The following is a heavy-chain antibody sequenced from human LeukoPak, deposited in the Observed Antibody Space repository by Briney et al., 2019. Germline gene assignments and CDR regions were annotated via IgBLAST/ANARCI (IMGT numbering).Heavy chain of an antibody. Sequence: GGSLRLSSAASGFTFSSYSMNWVRQAPGKGLEWVSSISSSSISIYYADSVKGRFTISRDNAKNSLYLQMSSLRAEDTAVYYCARGGEQLVNWYFDLWGRGTLVTVSS. CDR2: ISSSSISI. CDR3: ARGGEQLVNWYFDL. D-gene: IGHD6-13*01. J-gene: IGHJ2*01. CDR1: GFTFSSYS. V-gene: IGHV3-21*01.